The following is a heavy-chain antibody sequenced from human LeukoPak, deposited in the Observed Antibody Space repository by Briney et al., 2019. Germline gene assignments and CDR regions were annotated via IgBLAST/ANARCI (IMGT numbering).Heavy chain of an antibody. CDR2: ISGDGGGT. J-gene: IGHJ4*02. CDR3: AGAFYSTPFDY. V-gene: IGHV3-23*01. CDR1: GFPFTTYT. D-gene: IGHD4-11*01. Sequence: GGSLRLSCAASGFPFTTYTMAWVRQAPGGGLEWVSCISGDGGGTYYADSVKGRFAISRDNSKSTLYLQMNSLRAEDTAVYYCAGAFYSTPFDYWGQGTLVTVSS.